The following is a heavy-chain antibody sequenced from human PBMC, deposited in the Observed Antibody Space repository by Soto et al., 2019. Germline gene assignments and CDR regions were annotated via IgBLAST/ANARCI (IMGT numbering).Heavy chain of an antibody. Sequence: GGSLRLSCAASGFTFSSYSMNWVRQAPGKGLEWVSSISSSGSTIYYADSVKGRFTVSRDNAKSSLYLQMNSLRAEDTAVYYCAAIVVVPAAPMDAWGQGTRVTVSS. CDR2: ISSSGSTI. CDR1: GFTFSSYS. D-gene: IGHD2-2*01. V-gene: IGHV3-48*04. CDR3: AAIVVVPAAPMDA. J-gene: IGHJ6*02.